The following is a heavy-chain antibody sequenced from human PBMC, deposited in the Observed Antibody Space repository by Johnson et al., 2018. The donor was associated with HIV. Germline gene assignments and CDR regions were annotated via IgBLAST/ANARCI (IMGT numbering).Heavy chain of an antibody. CDR3: ARGITMIPDAFDI. CDR1: GFTVSSNY. J-gene: IGHJ3*02. D-gene: IGHD3-22*01. V-gene: IGHV3-66*01. CDR2: IYSGGST. Sequence: VQLVESGGGLVQPGGSLRLSCAASGFTVSSNYMSWVRQAPGTGLEWVSVIYSGGSTYYADSVKGRFTISRDNSKNTLYLQMNSLRAEDTAVYYCARGITMIPDAFDIWGQGTMVTVSS.